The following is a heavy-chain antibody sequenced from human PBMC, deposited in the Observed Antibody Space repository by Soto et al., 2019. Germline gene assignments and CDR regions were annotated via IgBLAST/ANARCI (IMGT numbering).Heavy chain of an antibody. D-gene: IGHD3-10*01. CDR1: GFTFTNYG. Sequence: QPWGSLKLSCAPSGFTFTNYGMTWVRQAPGKGLEWVSGISGSGGSTYYADSVKGRFTISRDNSKNTLYLQMNSLSTEDTAVYYCARLAGPRLVRGAMIFDIWGQGTMVTVSS. CDR2: ISGSGGST. V-gene: IGHV3-23*01. CDR3: ARLAGPRLVRGAMIFDI. J-gene: IGHJ3*02.